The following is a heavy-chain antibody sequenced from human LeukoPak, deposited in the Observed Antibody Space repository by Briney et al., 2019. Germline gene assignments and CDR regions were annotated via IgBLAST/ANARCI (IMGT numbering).Heavy chain of an antibody. CDR1: GYTFTSYY. CDR2: INPSGGST. CDR3: ARGQWIAAAGIRLDY. D-gene: IGHD6-13*01. Sequence: ASVKVSCKASGYTFTSYYMHWVRQAPGQGLEWMGIINPSGGSTSYAQKFQGRVTMTRGTSTSTVYMELSSLRSEDTAVYYCARGQWIAAAGIRLDYWGQGTLVTVSS. J-gene: IGHJ4*02. V-gene: IGHV1-46*01.